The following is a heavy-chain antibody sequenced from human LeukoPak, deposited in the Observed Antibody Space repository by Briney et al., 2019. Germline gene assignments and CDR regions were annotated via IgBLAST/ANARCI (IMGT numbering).Heavy chain of an antibody. D-gene: IGHD3-9*01. Sequence: GRSLRLSCAASGFTFSSYGMHWVRQAPGKGLEWVAVISYDGSNKYYADSVKGRFTISRDNSKNTLYLQMYSLRAEDTAVYYCAKPSGIRYFDWLSYFDYWGQGTLVTVSS. J-gene: IGHJ4*02. V-gene: IGHV3-30*18. CDR3: AKPSGIRYFDWLSYFDY. CDR1: GFTFSSYG. CDR2: ISYDGSNK.